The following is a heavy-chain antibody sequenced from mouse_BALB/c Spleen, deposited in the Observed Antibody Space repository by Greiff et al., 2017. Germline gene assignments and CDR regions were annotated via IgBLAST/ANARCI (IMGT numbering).Heavy chain of an antibody. CDR3: ARSGITTAEGFAY. D-gene: IGHD1-2*01. Sequence: VQLQQSGPELVKPGASVKMSCKASGYTFTSYVMHWVKQKPGQGLEWIGYINPYNDGTKYNEKFKGKATLTSDKSSSTAYMELSSLTSEDSAVYYCARSGITTAEGFAYWGQGTLVTVSA. J-gene: IGHJ3*01. CDR1: GYTFTSYV. CDR2: INPYNDGT. V-gene: IGHV1-14*01.